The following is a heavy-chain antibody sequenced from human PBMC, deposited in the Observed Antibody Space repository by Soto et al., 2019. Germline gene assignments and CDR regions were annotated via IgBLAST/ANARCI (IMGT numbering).Heavy chain of an antibody. D-gene: IGHD2-15*01. J-gene: IGHJ3*02. V-gene: IGHV1-69*13. CDR3: AAPEKDCSGGNCYSGGDDAFDI. CDR1: GGTFSSYA. Sequence: GASVKVSCKASGGTFSSYAISWVRQAPGQGLEWMGGIIPIFGTANYAQKFQGRVTITADESTSTAYIELSSLRSEDTGVYYCAAPEKDCSGGNCYSGGDDAFDIWGQGTMVTVSS. CDR2: IIPIFGTA.